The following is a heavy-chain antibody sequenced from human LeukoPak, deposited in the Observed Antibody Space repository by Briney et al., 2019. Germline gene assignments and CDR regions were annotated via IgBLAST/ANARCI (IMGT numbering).Heavy chain of an antibody. J-gene: IGHJ4*02. D-gene: IGHD3-22*01. V-gene: IGHV3-74*01. CDR3: ARVVGSSDRSGYYYVFDY. Sequence: GGSLRLSCAASGFTFSTLWKHGLRHAPGKGLVWVSRINSDGSSTDYADSVKGRFTISRDNAKNTVDLQMNSLRAEDTAVYYCARVVGSSDRSGYYYVFDYWGQGTLVTVSS. CDR1: GFTFSTLW. CDR2: INSDGSST.